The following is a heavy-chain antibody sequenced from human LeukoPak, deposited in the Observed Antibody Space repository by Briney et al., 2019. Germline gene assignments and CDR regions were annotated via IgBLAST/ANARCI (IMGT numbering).Heavy chain of an antibody. D-gene: IGHD3-22*01. CDR3: AKFHDDSSGYYSFHY. CDR1: GFTFSSYA. CDR2: TSGSGAGT. V-gene: IGHV3-23*01. Sequence: PGGSLRLSCAASGFTFSSYAMTWVRQAPGKGLEWVSATSGSGAGTYYADSVKGRFTVSRDNSKNTLYLQMNSLRAEDTAVYYCAKFHDDSSGYYSFHYWGQGTLVTVSS. J-gene: IGHJ4*02.